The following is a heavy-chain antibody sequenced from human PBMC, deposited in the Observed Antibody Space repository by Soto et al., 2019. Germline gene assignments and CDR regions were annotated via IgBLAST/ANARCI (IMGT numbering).Heavy chain of an antibody. Sequence: SETLSLTCTVSGDSGGFISSSSYHWGWIRQPPGKGLEWIGYIYYSGSTYYNPSLKSRVTISVDTSKNQFSLKLSSVTAADTAVYYCARFLGGDDDHWFDPWGQGTLVTVSS. J-gene: IGHJ5*02. V-gene: IGHV4-30-4*08. CDR1: GDSGGFISSSSYH. D-gene: IGHD2-21*02. CDR2: IYYSGST. CDR3: ARFLGGDDDHWFDP.